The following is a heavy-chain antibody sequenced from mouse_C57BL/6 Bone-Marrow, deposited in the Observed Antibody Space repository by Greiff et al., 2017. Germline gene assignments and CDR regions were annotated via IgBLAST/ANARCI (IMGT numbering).Heavy chain of an antibody. CDR1: GYTFTSYW. CDR3: ARKSLYYFYDY. J-gene: IGHJ2*01. CDR2: IPPNSGST. Sequence: QVQLQQPGAELVKPGASVKLSCKASGYTFTSYWMHWVKQRPGQGLEWIGMIPPNSGSTNYNEKFKSKATLTVDKSSSTAYMQLSSLTSEDSAVYYCARKSLYYFYDYWGQGTTLTVSS. V-gene: IGHV1-64*01. D-gene: IGHD1-1*01.